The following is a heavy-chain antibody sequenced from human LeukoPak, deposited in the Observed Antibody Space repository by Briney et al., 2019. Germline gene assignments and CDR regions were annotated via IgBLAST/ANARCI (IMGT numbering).Heavy chain of an antibody. J-gene: IGHJ4*02. CDR3: AKGRVSDY. Sequence: GGSLRLSCAASGFTFSSYWMHWVRQAPGKGLEWVSAISSSGGSTYYADSVKGRFTISRDNSNNTLYLEMSSLRAEDTAVYYCAKGRVSDYWGQGTLVTVSS. V-gene: IGHV3-23*01. D-gene: IGHD4-11*01. CDR2: ISSSGGST. CDR1: GFTFSSYW.